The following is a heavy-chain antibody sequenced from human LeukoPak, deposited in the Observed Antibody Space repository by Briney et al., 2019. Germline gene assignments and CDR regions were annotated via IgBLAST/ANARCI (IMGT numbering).Heavy chain of an antibody. CDR2: IYYSGST. Sequence: SETLSLTCTVSSGSISSYYWSWIRQPPGKGLEWIGYIYYSGSTNYNPSLKSRVTISVDTSKNQFSLKLSSVTAADTAVYYCARERSISDYYDSSGYYYPAYYYYGMDVWGQGTTVTVSS. D-gene: IGHD3-22*01. V-gene: IGHV4-59*01. CDR3: ARERSISDYYDSSGYYYPAYYYYGMDV. CDR1: SGSISSYY. J-gene: IGHJ6*02.